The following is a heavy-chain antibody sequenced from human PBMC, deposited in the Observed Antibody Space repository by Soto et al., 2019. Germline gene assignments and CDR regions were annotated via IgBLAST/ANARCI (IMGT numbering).Heavy chain of an antibody. V-gene: IGHV4-30-4*01. CDR2: MHTSGST. D-gene: IGHD4-4*01. J-gene: IGHJ3*02. CDR1: GGSISSGNYY. CDR3: ARDNSKDSVNYAGAAFDI. Sequence: QVHLQESGPGLVKPSQTLSLTCTVSGGSISSGNYYWSWIRQPPGKGLEWIGYMHTSGSTDYNPYLKSRLTISVDTSKNQFSLSLRSVTAADTAVYYCARDNSKDSVNYAGAAFDIWGLGTLVTVSS.